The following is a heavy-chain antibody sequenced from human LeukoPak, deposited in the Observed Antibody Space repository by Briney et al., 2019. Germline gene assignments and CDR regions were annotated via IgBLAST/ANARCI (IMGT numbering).Heavy chain of an antibody. J-gene: IGHJ4*02. CDR2: IYYTGRT. V-gene: IGHV4-39*01. CDR3: ARLGIKYDYVWGSYRSIPYYFDY. D-gene: IGHD3-16*02. CDR1: GGSISSSSYY. Sequence: SETLSLTCTVSGGSISSSSYYWGWIRQPPGKGLEWIATIYYTGRTYYNPSLKSRVTISIDTSKNQFSLKLSSVPAADTAVYYCARLGIKYDYVWGSYRSIPYYFDYWGQGTLVAVSS.